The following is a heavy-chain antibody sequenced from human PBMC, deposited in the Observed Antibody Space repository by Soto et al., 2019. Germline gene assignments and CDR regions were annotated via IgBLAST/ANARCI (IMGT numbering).Heavy chain of an antibody. Sequence: ETLSLTCTVSGDSISGYYWTWIRQPAGKGLEWIGRIYSSGITNFNPSLKGRVTMSVDTPKNQFSLKVNSVTAADTAVYYCARIYDSSGYYEFDYWGQGTLVTVSS. J-gene: IGHJ4*02. V-gene: IGHV4-4*07. D-gene: IGHD3-22*01. CDR2: IYSSGIT. CDR3: ARIYDSSGYYEFDY. CDR1: GDSISGYY.